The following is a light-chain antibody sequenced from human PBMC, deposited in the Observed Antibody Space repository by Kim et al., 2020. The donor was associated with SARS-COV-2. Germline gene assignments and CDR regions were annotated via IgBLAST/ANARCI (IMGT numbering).Light chain of an antibody. CDR2: ATS. CDR3: QQSFNART. CDR1: QNITKY. J-gene: IGKJ1*01. V-gene: IGKV1-39*01. Sequence: SASIRDRVTIACRASQNITKYLNWYQQRPGAAPRLLIYATSTLQTGVPSRFSGRGSGTDFTLTISSLQPEDFATYYCQQSFNARTFGPGTKVDIK.